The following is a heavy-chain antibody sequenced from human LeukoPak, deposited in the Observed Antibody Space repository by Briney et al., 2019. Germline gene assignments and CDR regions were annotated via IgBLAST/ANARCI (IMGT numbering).Heavy chain of an antibody. CDR3: ARESINLVRALYHSPHYMDV. CDR2: INPNSGGT. J-gene: IGHJ6*03. CDR1: GYTITNNY. Sequence: ASVKVSCKASGYTITNNYMHWVRQAPGQGLEWMGWINPNSGGTNDAQKFQGSVTMTRDTSISTAYMELSRLRSDDTAVYYCARESINLVRALYHSPHYMDVGGKGTTVTISS. V-gene: IGHV1-2*02. D-gene: IGHD3-10*01.